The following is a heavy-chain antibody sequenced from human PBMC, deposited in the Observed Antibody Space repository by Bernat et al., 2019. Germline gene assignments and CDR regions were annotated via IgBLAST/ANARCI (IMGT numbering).Heavy chain of an antibody. CDR3: ARGRNSFDY. V-gene: IGHV3-72*01. Sequence: EVQLVESGGDLVQPGGSLRLTCAASGFTFSDYHIDWVRQSPGKGLEWIARIRNRPNSYTTDYAASVKGRFTISRDESNNSLYLQMNSLKTEDTAVYYCARGRNSFDYWGQGALVTVSS. CDR2: IRNRPNSYTT. J-gene: IGHJ4*02. CDR1: GFTFSDYH.